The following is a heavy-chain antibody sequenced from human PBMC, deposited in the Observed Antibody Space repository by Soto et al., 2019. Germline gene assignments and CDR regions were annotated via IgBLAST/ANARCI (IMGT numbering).Heavy chain of an antibody. Sequence: QVQLVQSGAEVKKPGSSVKVSCKASGGTFSSYAISWVRQAPGQGLEWMGGIIPIFGTANYAQKFQGRVTITADESTSTGYMELSSRRSEDTAVYYCASATGEYSYGKGRFDYWGQGTLVTVSS. J-gene: IGHJ4*02. CDR3: ASATGEYSYGKGRFDY. V-gene: IGHV1-69*01. CDR2: IIPIFGTA. D-gene: IGHD5-18*01. CDR1: GGTFSSYA.